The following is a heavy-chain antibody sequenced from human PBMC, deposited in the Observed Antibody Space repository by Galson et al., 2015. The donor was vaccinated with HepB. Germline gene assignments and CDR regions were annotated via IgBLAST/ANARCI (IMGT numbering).Heavy chain of an antibody. Sequence: QSGAEVKKPGESLKISCKGSGYSFTSYWIGWVRQMPGKGLGWMGIIYPGDSDTRYSPSFQGQVTISADKSISTAYLQWSSLKASDTAMYYCARQEGYGDTYYYYGMDVWGQGTTVTVSS. CDR1: GYSFTSYW. CDR2: IYPGDSDT. J-gene: IGHJ6*02. CDR3: ARQEGYGDTYYYYGMDV. V-gene: IGHV5-51*01. D-gene: IGHD4-17*01.